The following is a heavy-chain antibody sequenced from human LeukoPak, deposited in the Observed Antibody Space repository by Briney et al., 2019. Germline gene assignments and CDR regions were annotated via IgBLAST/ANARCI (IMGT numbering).Heavy chain of an antibody. CDR1: GGSISGYY. CDR3: ARGGDGSGVYYFDY. CDR2: IYHSGST. V-gene: IGHV4-38-2*02. J-gene: IGHJ4*02. Sequence: ASETLSLTCTVSGGSISGYYWGWIRQPPGKGLEWIGSIYHSGSTYYNPSLKSRVTISVDTSKIQFSLKLSSVTAADTAVYYCARGGDGSGVYYFDYWGQGTLVTVSS. D-gene: IGHD3-10*01.